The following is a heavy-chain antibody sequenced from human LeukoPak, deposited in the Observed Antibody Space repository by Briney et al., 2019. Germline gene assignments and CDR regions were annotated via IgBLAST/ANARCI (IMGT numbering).Heavy chain of an antibody. CDR1: GFTFSSYS. CDR3: ARDPPDCSITNCFEDYVMDV. Sequence: GGSLRLSCAASGFTFSSYSMNWVRQAPGKGLEWVSSISSSSSYIYYADSVKGRFTISRDNAKNSLYLQMNSLRAEDTAVYYCARDPPDCSITNCFEDYVMDVWGQGTTVTVSS. D-gene: IGHD2-2*01. V-gene: IGHV3-21*01. CDR2: ISSSSSYI. J-gene: IGHJ6*02.